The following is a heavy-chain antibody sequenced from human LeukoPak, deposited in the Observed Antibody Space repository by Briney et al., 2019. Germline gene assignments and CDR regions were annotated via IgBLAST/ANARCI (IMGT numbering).Heavy chain of an antibody. J-gene: IGHJ4*02. CDR3: ARNRPGYGGNSLGFDY. CDR2: MNPNSGNT. V-gene: IGHV1-8*03. CDR1: GYTFTSYD. Sequence: GASVKVSCKASGYTFTSYDINWVRQATGQGLEWMGWMNPNSGNTGYAQKFQGRVTITRNTSISTAYMELSSLRSEDTAVYYCARNRPGYGGNSLGFDYWGQGTLVTVSS. D-gene: IGHD4-23*01.